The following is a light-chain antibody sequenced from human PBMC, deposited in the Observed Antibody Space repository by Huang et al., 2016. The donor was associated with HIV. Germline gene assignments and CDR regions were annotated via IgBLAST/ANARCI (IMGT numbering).Light chain of an antibody. CDR3: QQYNNWPPWT. J-gene: IGKJ1*01. CDR2: GAF. V-gene: IGKV3-15*01. Sequence: EIVMTQYPATLSVSPGERATLSCRASQSVSTKLAWYQQKPGQAPRLLIYGAFIRATGIPARFSGSGSGTEFTRTISSLQSEDFSVYYCQQYNNWPPWTFGQGTKVEIK. CDR1: QSVSTK.